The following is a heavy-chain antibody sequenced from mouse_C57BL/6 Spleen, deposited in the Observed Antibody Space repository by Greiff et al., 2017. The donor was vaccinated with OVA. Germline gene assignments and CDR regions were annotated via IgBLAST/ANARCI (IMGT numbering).Heavy chain of an antibody. D-gene: IGHD2-3*01. Sequence: EVQLQQSGPELVKPGASVKIPCKASGYTFTDYNMDWVKQSHGKSLEWIGDINPNNGGTIYNQKFKGKATLTVDKSSSPAYMALRSLTSEDTAVYYCARERVMGGYCEGYAMDYWGQGTSVTVSS. CDR3: ARERVMGGYCEGYAMDY. J-gene: IGHJ4*01. V-gene: IGHV1-18*01. CDR1: GYTFTDYN. CDR2: INPNNGGT.